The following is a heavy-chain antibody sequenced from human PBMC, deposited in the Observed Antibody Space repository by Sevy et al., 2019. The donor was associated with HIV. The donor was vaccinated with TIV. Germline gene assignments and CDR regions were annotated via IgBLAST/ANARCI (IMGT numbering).Heavy chain of an antibody. J-gene: IGHJ3*02. CDR1: GFTFRNYV. D-gene: IGHD3-10*01. V-gene: IGHV3-23*01. Sequence: GGSLRLSCAASGFTFRNYVINWVRQPPGKGLEWVSVISDGGGTTYYPDSVKGRFTISRDDSKSTLYLQMTSLRVEDTAVYFCAKRVAGALAALDIWGQGTMVTVSS. CDR3: AKRVAGALAALDI. CDR2: ISDGGGTT.